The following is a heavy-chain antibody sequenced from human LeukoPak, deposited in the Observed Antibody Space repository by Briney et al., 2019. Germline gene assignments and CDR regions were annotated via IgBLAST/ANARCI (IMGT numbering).Heavy chain of an antibody. CDR1: GDSISSSNW. CDR2: IYHSGST. J-gene: IGHJ4*02. V-gene: IGHV4-4*02. Sequence: SGTLSLTCAVSGDSISSSNWWSWVRQPPGKGLEWIGDIYHSGSTNYNPSLKSRVTISVDRSKNQFSLKLNSVTAADTAVYYCARSKSGAVAGTDYWGQGSLVTVSS. D-gene: IGHD6-19*01. CDR3: ARSKSGAVAGTDY.